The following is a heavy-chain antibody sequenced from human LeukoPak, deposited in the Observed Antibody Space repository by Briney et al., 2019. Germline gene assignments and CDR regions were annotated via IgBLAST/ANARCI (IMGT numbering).Heavy chain of an antibody. CDR2: ISYDGSNK. CDR1: GFTFSSYA. Sequence: GGSLRLSCAASGFTFSSYAMHWVRQAPGKGLEWVAVISYDGSNKSYADSVKGRFTISRDNSKNTLYLQMNSLRAEDTAVYYCTGIEELSPDAFDIWGQGTMVTVSS. CDR3: TGIEELSPDAFDI. D-gene: IGHD3-16*02. V-gene: IGHV3-30*04. J-gene: IGHJ3*02.